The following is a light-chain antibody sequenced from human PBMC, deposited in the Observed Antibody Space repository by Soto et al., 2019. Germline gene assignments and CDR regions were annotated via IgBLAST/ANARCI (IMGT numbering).Light chain of an antibody. V-gene: IGKV4-1*01. Sequence: DIVLTQSPDSLAVSLGERATINCKSSQSVLYSSNNKNYLAWYQQKPGQSPKLLIYWASTRESGVPDRFSGSGSGTDFTLTISSLQAEDVAVYXCQQYYTPPYTFGQGTKLEIK. CDR3: QQYYTPPYT. J-gene: IGKJ2*01. CDR2: WAS. CDR1: QSVLYSSNNKNY.